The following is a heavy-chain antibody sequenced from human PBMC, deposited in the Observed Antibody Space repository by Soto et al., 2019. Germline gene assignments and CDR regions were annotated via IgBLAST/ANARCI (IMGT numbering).Heavy chain of an antibody. V-gene: IGHV3-23*01. D-gene: IGHD6-19*01. CDR3: AKDRWVRAGAFDI. CDR1: GFTFSSYA. J-gene: IGHJ3*02. CDR2: ISGSGRST. Sequence: GGSLRLSCAASGFTFSSYAMSWVRQAPGKGLEWVSAISGSGRSTYYADSVKGRFNISRDHSKNTPYLEMNSLRAEDTAVYYCAKDRWVRAGAFDIWGKGTRVTVSS.